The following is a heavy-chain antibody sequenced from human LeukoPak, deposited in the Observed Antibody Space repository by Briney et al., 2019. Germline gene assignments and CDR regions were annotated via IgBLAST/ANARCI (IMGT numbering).Heavy chain of an antibody. V-gene: IGHV3-30*18. J-gene: IGHJ6*02. CDR2: ISYDGSNK. Sequence: PGGSLRLSCAASGFTFSSYGMHWVRQAPGKGLEWVAVISYDGSNKYYADSVKGRFTISRDNSKNTLYLQMNSLGAEDTAMYYCAKDLAGYSSSWSHLDYYYYGMDVWGQGTTVTVSS. CDR1: GFTFSSYG. CDR3: AKDLAGYSSSWSHLDYYYYGMDV. D-gene: IGHD6-13*01.